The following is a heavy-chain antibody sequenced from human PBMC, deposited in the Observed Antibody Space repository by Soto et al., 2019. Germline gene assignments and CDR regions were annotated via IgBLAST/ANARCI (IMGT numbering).Heavy chain of an antibody. V-gene: IGHV1-69*13. J-gene: IGHJ6*02. CDR3: ARDPRYDCSSTSCSSYYYYGMDV. Sequence: SVKVSCKASGGTFSSYAISWVRQAPGQGLEWMGGIIPIFGTANYAQKFQGRVTITADESTSTAYMELSSLRSEDTAVYYCARDPRYDCSSTSCSSYYYYGMDVWGQGTTVTVSS. CDR1: GGTFSSYA. CDR2: IIPIFGTA. D-gene: IGHD2-2*01.